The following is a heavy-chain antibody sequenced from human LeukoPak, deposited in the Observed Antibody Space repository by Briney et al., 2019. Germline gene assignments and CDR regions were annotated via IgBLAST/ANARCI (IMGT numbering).Heavy chain of an antibody. CDR1: GFTFSGYA. CDR2: VSAGGSST. J-gene: IGHJ4*02. CDR3: AKRLYGSGGYYQFDY. Sequence: GGSLRLSCAASGFTFSGYAMTWVRQAPGKGLEWVSTVSAGGSSTYYADSVKGRFTISRDNPKNTLHLQMNSLRAEDTAVYYCAKRLYGSGGYYQFDYWGQGTLVTVSS. D-gene: IGHD3-10*01. V-gene: IGHV3-23*01.